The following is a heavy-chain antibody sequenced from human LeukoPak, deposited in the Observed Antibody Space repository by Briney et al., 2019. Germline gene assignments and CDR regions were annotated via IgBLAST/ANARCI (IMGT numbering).Heavy chain of an antibody. CDR3: ARGRIQLWRYGAVQDY. V-gene: IGHV4-34*01. CDR2: INHSGST. J-gene: IGHJ4*02. D-gene: IGHD5-18*01. CDR1: GGSFSGYY. Sequence: PSETLSLTCAVYGGSFSGYYWSWIRRPPGKGLEWIGEINHSGSTNYNPSLKSRVTISVDTSKNQFSLKLSSVTAADTAVYYCARGRIQLWRYGAVQDYWGQGTLVTVSS.